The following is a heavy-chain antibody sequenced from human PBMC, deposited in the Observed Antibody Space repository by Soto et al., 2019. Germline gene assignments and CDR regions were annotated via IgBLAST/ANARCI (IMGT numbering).Heavy chain of an antibody. CDR1: GGSISSYY. CDR3: ARRYGASFDY. V-gene: IGHV4-59*01. D-gene: IGHD4-17*01. Sequence: TPSETLSLTCTVSGGSISSYYWSWIRQPPGKGLEWIGYIYYSGSTNYNPSLKSRVTISVDTSKNQFSLKLSSVTAADTAVYYCARRYGASFDYWGQGTLVTVSS. CDR2: IYYSGST. J-gene: IGHJ4*02.